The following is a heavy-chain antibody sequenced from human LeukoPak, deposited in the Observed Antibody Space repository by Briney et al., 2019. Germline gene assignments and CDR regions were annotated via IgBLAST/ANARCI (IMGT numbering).Heavy chain of an antibody. CDR3: AKHNIDY. CDR1: GFTFTSYA. J-gene: IGHJ4*02. CDR2: ISGSGGST. V-gene: IGHV3-23*01. Sequence: GGSLRLACEASGFTFTSYAKNWVRQAPGKGLEWVSAISGSGGSTYYADSVKGRFTISRDNSENTLYLQMNSLRAEDTAVYYCAKHNIDYWGQGTLVTVSS. D-gene: IGHD1-1*01.